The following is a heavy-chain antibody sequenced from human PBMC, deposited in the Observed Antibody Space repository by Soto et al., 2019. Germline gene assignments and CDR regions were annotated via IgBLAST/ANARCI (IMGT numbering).Heavy chain of an antibody. D-gene: IGHD3-3*01. CDR1: GFTFSSYG. V-gene: IGHV3-33*01. CDR2: IWYDGSKK. J-gene: IGHJ4*02. Sequence: QVQLVESGGGVVQPGRSLRLSCAASGFTFSSYGMHWVRQAPGKGLEWVAVIWYDGSKKYYADSVKGRFTISRDNSKNNLNRKMNSLRAEDTAVYYCARDLASPEWYGSFDYWGQGTLVTVSS. CDR3: ARDLASPEWYGSFDY.